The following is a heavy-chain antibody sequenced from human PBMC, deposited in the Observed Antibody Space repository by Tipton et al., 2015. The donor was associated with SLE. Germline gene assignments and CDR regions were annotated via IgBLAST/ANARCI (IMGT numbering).Heavy chain of an antibody. D-gene: IGHD5-12*01. CDR1: GASISSTSYY. CDR2: IYYSGTT. Sequence: TLSLTCTVSGASISSTSYYWGWIRQAPGKGLEWIGSIYYSGTTYYNPSLKSRVSFSIDTSKHQFSLKLNSVTAADTAVYYCARRHYSGPFDSWGQGTLVTVSS. J-gene: IGHJ4*02. CDR3: ARRHYSGPFDS. V-gene: IGHV4-39*07.